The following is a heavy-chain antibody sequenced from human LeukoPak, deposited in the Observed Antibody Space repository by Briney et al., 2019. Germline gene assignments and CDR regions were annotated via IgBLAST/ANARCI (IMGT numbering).Heavy chain of an antibody. D-gene: IGHD3-3*01. Sequence: ASVKVSCKASGYTLTGYYMHWVRQAPGQGLEWMGWINPNRGGTNYAQKFQGRVTMSRDTSISTAYMELSRLRSDDTAVYYCARDPSRVLRFLEWLSHYFDYWGQGTLVTVSS. CDR1: GYTLTGYY. CDR2: INPNRGGT. V-gene: IGHV1-2*02. CDR3: ARDPSRVLRFLEWLSHYFDY. J-gene: IGHJ4*02.